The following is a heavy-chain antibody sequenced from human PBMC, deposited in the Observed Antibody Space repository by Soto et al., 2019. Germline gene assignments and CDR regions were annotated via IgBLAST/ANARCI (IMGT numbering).Heavy chain of an antibody. CDR1: GYSFTSYW. CDR2: IYPGDSDT. CDR3: ARHVGGTYYYYYGMDV. J-gene: IGHJ6*02. Sequence: GESLKISCKGSGYSFTSYWIGWVRQMPGKGLEWMGIIYPGDSDTRYSPSFQGQVTISADKSISTAYLQWSSLKASDTAMYYCARHVGGTYYYYYGMDVWGQGTMVTAP. V-gene: IGHV5-51*01. D-gene: IGHD3-16*01.